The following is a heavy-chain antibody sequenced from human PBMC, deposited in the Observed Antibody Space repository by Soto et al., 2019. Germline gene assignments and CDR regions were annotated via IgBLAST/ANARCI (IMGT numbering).Heavy chain of an antibody. D-gene: IGHD3-22*01. CDR1: GYTFTSYA. Sequence: ASVKVSCKASGYTFTSYAMRWVRQAPGQRLEWMGWINAGNGNTKYSQKFQGRVTITRDTSASTAYMELSSLRSEDAAVYYCARAHPYDSSGYQPPFDYWGQGTLVTVSS. CDR3: ARAHPYDSSGYQPPFDY. V-gene: IGHV1-3*01. J-gene: IGHJ4*02. CDR2: INAGNGNT.